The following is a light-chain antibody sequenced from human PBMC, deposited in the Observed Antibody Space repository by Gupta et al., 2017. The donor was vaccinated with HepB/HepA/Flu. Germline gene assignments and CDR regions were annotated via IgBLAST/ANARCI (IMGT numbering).Light chain of an antibody. CDR1: HSISSY. J-gene: IGKJ1*01. CDR2: AAS. Sequence: DIQMTQSPSSLSASVGDRVTITCRASHSISSYLNWYQQKPGKAPKLLIYAASSLQSGVPSRFSGSGSGTDFTLTISRLQPEDFATYYCQQSDNTPWTFGQGTKVEI. CDR3: QQSDNTPWT. V-gene: IGKV1-39*01.